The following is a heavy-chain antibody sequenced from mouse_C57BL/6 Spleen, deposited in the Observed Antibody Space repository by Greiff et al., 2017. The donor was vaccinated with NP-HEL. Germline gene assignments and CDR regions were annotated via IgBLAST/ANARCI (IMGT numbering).Heavy chain of an antibody. CDR3: ARNLLLPDWIAY. CDR2: IFPGSGST. V-gene: IGHV1-75*01. CDR1: GYTFTDYY. D-gene: IGHD2-10*01. Sequence: VQLQQPGAELVKPGASVKLSCKASGYTFTDYYINWVKQRPGQGLEWIGWIFPGSGSTYYNEKFKGKATLTVDNSSSTAYMLLSSLTSEDSAMYFCARNLLLPDWIAYWGQGTLVTVSA. J-gene: IGHJ3*01.